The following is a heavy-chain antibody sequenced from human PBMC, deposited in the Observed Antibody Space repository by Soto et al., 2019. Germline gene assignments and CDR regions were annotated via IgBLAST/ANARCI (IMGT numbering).Heavy chain of an antibody. CDR1: GFTVSNHY. J-gene: IGHJ4*02. CDR2: IYTRGDT. CDR3: ARELDTTGYILRY. V-gene: IGHV3-53*01. Sequence: GGSLRLSCAASGFTVSNHYMTWVRQAPGKGLERVSIIYTRGDTYYADSVKGRFTISRDISDNTLYLQMNSLRAEDTAVYYCARELDTTGYILRYWGQGTLVTVSS. D-gene: IGHD3-16*02.